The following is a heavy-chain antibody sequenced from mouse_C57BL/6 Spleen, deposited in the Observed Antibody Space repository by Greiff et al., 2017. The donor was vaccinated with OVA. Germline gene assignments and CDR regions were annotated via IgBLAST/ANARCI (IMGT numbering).Heavy chain of an antibody. D-gene: IGHD2-5*01. CDR3: TIEEIYSTYFDY. V-gene: IGHV5-9-1*02. CDR1: GFTFSSYA. J-gene: IGHJ2*01. CDR2: ISSGGDYI. Sequence: EVKLVESGEGLVKPGGSLKLSCAASGFTFSSYAMSWVRQTPEKRLEWVAYISSGGDYIYYADTVKGRFTNSRDNARNTLYLQMSSLKSEDTAMSYCTIEEIYSTYFDYWGQGTTLPVSS.